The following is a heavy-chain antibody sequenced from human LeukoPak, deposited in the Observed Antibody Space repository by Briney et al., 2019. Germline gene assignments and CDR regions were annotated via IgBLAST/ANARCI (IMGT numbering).Heavy chain of an antibody. CDR3: TKDLDSSGRYPDY. CDR1: GFPFGSEA. D-gene: IGHD6-19*01. J-gene: IGHJ4*02. V-gene: IGHV3-23*01. Sequence: GGSLRLSCTVSGFPFGSEAMSWVRQAPGGGLEWVSSISPAGGTTYYADSVKGRFTISRDNAKNSRYLQMNSQRAEDTALYYCTKDLDSSGRYPDYWDQGTLVTVSS. CDR2: ISPAGGTT.